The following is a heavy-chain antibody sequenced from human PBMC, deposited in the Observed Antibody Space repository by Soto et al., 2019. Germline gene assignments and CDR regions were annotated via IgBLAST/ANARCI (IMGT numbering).Heavy chain of an antibody. Sequence: QVQLVQSGAEVKKPGSSVNVSCQASGGTFSSYAISWVRQAPGQGLEWMGGIIPIFGTANYAQKFQGRVTITADKSTSTAYMELSSLRSEDTAVYYCARDLAYCGGDCYGWFDPWGQGTLVTVSS. CDR3: ARDLAYCGGDCYGWFDP. CDR2: IIPIFGTA. D-gene: IGHD2-21*02. V-gene: IGHV1-69*06. J-gene: IGHJ5*02. CDR1: GGTFSSYA.